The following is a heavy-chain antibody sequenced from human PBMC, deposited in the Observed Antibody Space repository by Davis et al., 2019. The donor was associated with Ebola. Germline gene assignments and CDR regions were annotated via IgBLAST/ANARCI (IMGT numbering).Heavy chain of an antibody. D-gene: IGHD1-26*01. CDR1: GDSMSDYY. CDR2: IYYSGTT. J-gene: IGHJ6*02. CDR3: ARGRLVGASRGWGMDV. V-gene: IGHV4-59*01. Sequence: SETLSLTCTVSGDSMSDYYYNWIRQPPGRGLEWIGNIYYSGTTNLNPSLKSRVTISVHTSKNQFSLKLNSVTAADTAVYYCARGRLVGASRGWGMDVWGQGTTVTVSS.